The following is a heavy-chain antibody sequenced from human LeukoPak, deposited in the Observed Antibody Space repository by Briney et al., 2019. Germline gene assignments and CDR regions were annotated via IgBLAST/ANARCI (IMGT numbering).Heavy chain of an antibody. CDR3: ARVTPGPTGAVLDY. V-gene: IGHV3-21*01. CDR2: ISSSSSYI. J-gene: IGHJ4*02. CDR1: GFTFSSYS. Sequence: GGSLRLSCAASGFTFSSYSMNWVRQAPGKGLEWVSSISSSSSYIYYADSVKGRFTISRDNAKNSLYLQTNSLRAEDTAVYYCARVTPGPTGAVLDYWGQGTLVTVSS. D-gene: IGHD1-26*01.